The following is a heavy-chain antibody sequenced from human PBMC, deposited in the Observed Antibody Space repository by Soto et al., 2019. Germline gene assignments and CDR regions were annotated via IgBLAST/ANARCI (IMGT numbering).Heavy chain of an antibody. D-gene: IGHD3-3*01. Sequence: KTSETLSLTCTVSGGSISSGGYYWSWIRQHPGKGLEWIGYIYYSGSTYYNPSLKSRVTISVDTSKNQFSLKLSSVTAADTAVYHCARVPLSDFWSGYIDYWGQGTLVTVSS. J-gene: IGHJ4*02. CDR1: GGSISSGGYY. CDR2: IYYSGST. CDR3: ARVPLSDFWSGYIDY. V-gene: IGHV4-31*03.